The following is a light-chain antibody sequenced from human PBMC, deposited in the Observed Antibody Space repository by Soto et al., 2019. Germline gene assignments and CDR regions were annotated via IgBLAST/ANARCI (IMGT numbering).Light chain of an antibody. CDR2: KAS. CDR3: QQYNSYSWT. V-gene: IGKV1-5*03. J-gene: IGKJ1*01. CDR1: QSISSW. Sequence: DIQMTQSPSTLSASVGDRVTITCRASQSISSWLAWYQQKPGKAPKLLIYKASSLESGVPSRFSGSGSGTEFTLTISSLQPHDFATYYCQQYNSYSWTLGQGTKVEIK.